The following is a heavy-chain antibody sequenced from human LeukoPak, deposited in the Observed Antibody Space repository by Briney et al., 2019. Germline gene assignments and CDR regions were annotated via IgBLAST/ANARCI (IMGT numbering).Heavy chain of an antibody. CDR1: GYTFTDYY. J-gene: IGHJ4*02. V-gene: IGHV1-2*02. D-gene: IGHD2-15*01. Sequence: ASVKVPCKASGYTFTDYYMHWVRQAPGQGLGWMGWINLNSGGTNFAQRFQGRVTMTRDTSISTAYMDLSRLISDDTAVYYCARDAGYCTGGSCWYFDHWGQGTLVTVSS. CDR2: INLNSGGT. CDR3: ARDAGYCTGGSCWYFDH.